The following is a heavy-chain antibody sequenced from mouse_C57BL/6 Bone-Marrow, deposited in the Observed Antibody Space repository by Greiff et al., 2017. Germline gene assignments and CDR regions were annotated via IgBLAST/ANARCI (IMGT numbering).Heavy chain of an antibody. CDR3: ERIDYGPPGAMDY. Sequence: EVKLVESGGGLVKPGGSLKLSCAASGFTFSDYGMHWVRQAPEKGLEWVAYISSGSSTIYYADTVKGRFTISRDNAKNTLFLQMTSLRSEDTAMYYCERIDYGPPGAMDYWGQGTSVTVSS. J-gene: IGHJ4*01. V-gene: IGHV5-17*01. CDR1: GFTFSDYG. D-gene: IGHD1-1*02. CDR2: ISSGSSTI.